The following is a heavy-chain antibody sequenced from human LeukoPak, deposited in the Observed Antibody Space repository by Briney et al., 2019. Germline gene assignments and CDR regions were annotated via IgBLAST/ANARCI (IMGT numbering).Heavy chain of an antibody. J-gene: IGHJ3*02. CDR3: ARGVGATFGYAFDI. V-gene: IGHV1-8*01. CDR2: MNPNSGNT. Sequence: ASVKVSCKASVYTFTSYDINWVRQATGQGLEWMGWMNPNSGNTGYAQKFQGRLTMTRNTSISTAYMELSSLRSEHTAVYYCARGVGATFGYAFDIWGQGTMVTVSS. CDR1: VYTFTSYD. D-gene: IGHD1-26*01.